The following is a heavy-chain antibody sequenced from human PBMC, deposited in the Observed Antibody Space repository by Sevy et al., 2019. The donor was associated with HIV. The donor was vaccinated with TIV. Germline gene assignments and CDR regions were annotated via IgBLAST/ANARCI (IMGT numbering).Heavy chain of an antibody. CDR1: GFTFSSYA. Sequence: GGSLRLSCAASGFTFSSYAMSWVRQAPGKGLEWVSAISGSGGSTYYADSVRGRFTISRDNSKNTLYLQMNSLRAEDTAVYYCAKGLRGAVAGNFFYWGQGTLVTVSS. V-gene: IGHV3-23*01. CDR2: ISGSGGST. CDR3: AKGLRGAVAGNFFY. J-gene: IGHJ4*02. D-gene: IGHD6-19*01.